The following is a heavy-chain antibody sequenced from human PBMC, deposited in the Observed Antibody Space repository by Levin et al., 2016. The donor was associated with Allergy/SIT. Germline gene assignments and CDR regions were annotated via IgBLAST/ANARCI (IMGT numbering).Heavy chain of an antibody. Sequence: WIRQPPGKGLEWVSAISGSGGSRYYAESVKGRFTISRDNSKNTLYLQMNSLRAEDTAIYYCAKDSSSTWYNYYGMDVWGQGTTVTVSS. J-gene: IGHJ6*02. CDR2: ISGSGGSR. D-gene: IGHD2-2*02. V-gene: IGHV3-23*01. CDR3: AKDSSSTWYNYYGMDV.